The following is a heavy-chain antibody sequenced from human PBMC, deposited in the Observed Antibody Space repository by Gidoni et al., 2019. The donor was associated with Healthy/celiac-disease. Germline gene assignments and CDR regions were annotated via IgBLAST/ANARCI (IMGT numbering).Heavy chain of an antibody. D-gene: IGHD6-13*01. Sequence: QVHLVESGGGVVQPGRSLRLSCAASGFTFSSYAMHWVRQAPGKGLEWVAVISYDGSNNYYADSVKGRFTISRDNSKNTLYLQMNSLRAEDTAVYYCAREGGEQQLDGWPPARHWGQGTLVTVSS. CDR1: GFTFSSYA. J-gene: IGHJ4*02. V-gene: IGHV3-30-3*01. CDR3: AREGGEQQLDGWPPARH. CDR2: ISYDGSNN.